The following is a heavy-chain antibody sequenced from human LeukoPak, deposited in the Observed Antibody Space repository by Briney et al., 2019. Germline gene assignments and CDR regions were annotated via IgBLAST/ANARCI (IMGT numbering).Heavy chain of an antibody. D-gene: IGHD6-25*01. CDR2: ISSSGFDI. CDR1: AFTLSSYC. V-gene: IGHV3-21*01. Sequence: GGSLRLSCAASAFTLSSYCMSWVRQAAGKGREWVSSISSSGFDIFYADSVKGRFTISRDNAMNSLYLQMNSLRADDTAVYYCARSPGGDSLFDYWGQGTLGTVSS. CDR3: ARSPGGDSLFDY. J-gene: IGHJ4*02.